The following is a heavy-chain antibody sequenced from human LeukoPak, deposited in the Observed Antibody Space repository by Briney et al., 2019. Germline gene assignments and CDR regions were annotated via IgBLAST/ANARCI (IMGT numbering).Heavy chain of an antibody. Sequence: SETLSLTCTVSGGSISSSSYYWGWIRQPPGKGPEWIGSIYYSGSTYYNPSLKSRVTISVDTSKNQFSLKLSSVTAADTAVYYCARLGYYDSSGYWGQGTLVTVSS. J-gene: IGHJ4*02. CDR3: ARLGYYDSSGY. V-gene: IGHV4-39*01. D-gene: IGHD3-22*01. CDR2: IYYSGST. CDR1: GGSISSSSYY.